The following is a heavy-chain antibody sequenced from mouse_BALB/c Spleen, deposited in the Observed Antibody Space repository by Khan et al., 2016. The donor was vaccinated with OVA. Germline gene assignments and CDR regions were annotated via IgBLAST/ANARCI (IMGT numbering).Heavy chain of an antibody. J-gene: IGHJ2*01. CDR2: IKTNTGEP. Sequence: QIQLVQSGPELKKPGETVKISCKTSGYTFTNYGMNWVKQTTGKGLKWMGWIKTNTGEPTYDEEFKGRFALSLETSASTAYLQINNLKNEDAATYFCTSESLLRYFDHWGQGTTLTVSS. CDR3: TSESLLRYFDH. V-gene: IGHV9-3*02. CDR1: GYTFTNYG. D-gene: IGHD2-12*01.